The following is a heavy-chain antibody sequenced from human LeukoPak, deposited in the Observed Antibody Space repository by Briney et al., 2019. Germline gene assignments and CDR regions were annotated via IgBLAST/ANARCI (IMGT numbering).Heavy chain of an antibody. D-gene: IGHD3-3*01. Sequence: SETLSLTCTVSGGSISSYYWSWIRQPPGKGLEWIGYIYYSGSTNYNPSLKSRVTISVDTSKNQFSLKLSSVTAADTAVYYCARVDYDFWSGYYTGTAFDTWGQGTMVTVSS. CDR2: IYYSGST. J-gene: IGHJ3*02. V-gene: IGHV4-59*01. CDR3: ARVDYDFWSGYYTGTAFDT. CDR1: GGSISSYY.